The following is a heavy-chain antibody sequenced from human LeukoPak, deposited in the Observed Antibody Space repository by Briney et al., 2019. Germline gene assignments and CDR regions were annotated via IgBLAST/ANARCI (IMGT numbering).Heavy chain of an antibody. V-gene: IGHV4-39*01. CDR1: GASISGGTYY. CDR3: ARRGGSGRAFDY. D-gene: IGHD1-26*01. CDR2: IYYTGST. J-gene: IGHJ4*02. Sequence: SETLSLTCSVSGASISGGTYYWGWIRQPPGKGLEWIGSIYYTGSTYDNPSLKSRVTISVDTSENQFSLKPSSVTAADTAVYYCARRGGSGRAFDYWGQGTLVTVSS.